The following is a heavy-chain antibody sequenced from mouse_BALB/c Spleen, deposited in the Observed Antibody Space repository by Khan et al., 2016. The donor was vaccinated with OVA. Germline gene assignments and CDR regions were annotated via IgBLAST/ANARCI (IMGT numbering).Heavy chain of an antibody. CDR3: ARGGYGICGY. CDR1: GYIFTSYM. V-gene: IGHV1-4*01. D-gene: IGHD1-1*01. Sequence: QVQLQQSGAELARPGASVKMSCKASGYIFTSYMIHWVKQRPGQGLEWIGDINPSSDYNNYNQKLKDKATLTADKSSSTAYMQLSSLTSEDSAVYYCARGGYGICGYWGQGTLVTVSA. CDR2: INPSSDYN. J-gene: IGHJ3*02.